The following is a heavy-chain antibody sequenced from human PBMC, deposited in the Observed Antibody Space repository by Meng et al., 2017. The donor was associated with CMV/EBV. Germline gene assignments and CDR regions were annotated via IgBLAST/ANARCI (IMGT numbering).Heavy chain of an antibody. CDR1: GFTFSSYW. CDR2: INSDGSST. CDR3: ARDALVVVPAATVYYYGMDV. Sequence: LTGAASGFTFSSYWMHWVRQAPGKGLVWVSRINSDGSSTSYADSVKGRFTISRDDAKNTLYLQMNSLRAEDTAVYYCARDALVVVPAATVYYYGMDVWGQGTTVTVSS. V-gene: IGHV3-74*01. D-gene: IGHD2-2*01. J-gene: IGHJ6*02.